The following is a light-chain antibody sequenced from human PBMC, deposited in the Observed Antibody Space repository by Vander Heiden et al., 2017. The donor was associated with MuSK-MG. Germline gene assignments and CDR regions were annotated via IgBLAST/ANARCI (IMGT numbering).Light chain of an antibody. CDR1: QAINTY. J-gene: IGKJ2*01. CDR3: QQSHSTPYT. Sequence: DIQMTQSPSSLSASVGDRITITCRASQAINTYLQWYQQTPGSAPKLLIFAASVLESGVPSRFSGSGPETHFTLTISSVQPDDFATYYCQQSHSTPYTFGQGTKLEIK. V-gene: IGKV1-39*01. CDR2: AAS.